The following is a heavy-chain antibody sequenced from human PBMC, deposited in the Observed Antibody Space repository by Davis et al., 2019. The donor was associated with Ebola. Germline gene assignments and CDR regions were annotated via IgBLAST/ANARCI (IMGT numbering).Heavy chain of an antibody. CDR3: ARRGFWSGYHAFDI. D-gene: IGHD3-3*01. CDR1: GGSISSSSYY. V-gene: IGHV4-39*01. Sequence: SETLSLTCTVSGGSISSSSYYWGWIRQPPGKGLEWIGSIYYSGSTYYNPSLKSRVTISVDTSKNQFSLKLSSVTAADTAVYYCARRGFWSGYHAFDIWGQGTMVTVSS. J-gene: IGHJ3*02. CDR2: IYYSGST.